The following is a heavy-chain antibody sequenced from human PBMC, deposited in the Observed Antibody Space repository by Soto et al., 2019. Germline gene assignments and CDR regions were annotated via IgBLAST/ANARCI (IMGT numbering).Heavy chain of an antibody. V-gene: IGHV4-34*01. CDR2: INHSGST. D-gene: IGHD2-15*01. CDR1: GGSFSGYY. J-gene: IGHJ4*02. Sequence: QVQLQQWGAGLLKPSETLSLTCAVYGGSFSGYYWSWIRQPPGKGLEWIGEINHSGSTNYNPSLKGRVTISVDTCKIQFCLMLSSVTAADTVVYYCARAAPRYCSGGSCYSGRACWGQGTLVTVSS. CDR3: ARAAPRYCSGGSCYSGRAC.